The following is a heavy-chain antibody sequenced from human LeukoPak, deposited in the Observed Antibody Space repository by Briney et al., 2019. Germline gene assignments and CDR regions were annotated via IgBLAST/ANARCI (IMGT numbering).Heavy chain of an antibody. V-gene: IGHV4-61*05. CDR3: ARVEEGYGSGRRENYYYYYMDV. Sequence: SETLSLTCTVSGGSISSSSYYWGWIRQPPRKGLEWTGYIHYTGSTNYNPSLKSRVTISVDTSKNQFSLKLSSVTAADTAVYYCARVEEGYGSGRRENYYYYYMDVWGKGTTVTISS. CDR1: GGSISSSSYY. CDR2: IHYTGST. J-gene: IGHJ6*03. D-gene: IGHD3-10*01.